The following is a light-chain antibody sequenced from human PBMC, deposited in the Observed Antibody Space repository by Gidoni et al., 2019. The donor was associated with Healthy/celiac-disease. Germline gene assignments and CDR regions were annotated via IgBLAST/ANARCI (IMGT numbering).Light chain of an antibody. CDR3: QQIYSNPKT. V-gene: IGKV1-39*01. J-gene: IGKJ1*01. CDR1: QSISSY. CDR2: AAS. Sequence: DIQMTQSPSSLSASVGDRVTITCRASQSISSYLNWYQQKPGKAPKLLIYAASSLQSGVTSRFSGSGSGTDFTLTISSLQPEDFATYYCQQIYSNPKTFGQGTKVEIK.